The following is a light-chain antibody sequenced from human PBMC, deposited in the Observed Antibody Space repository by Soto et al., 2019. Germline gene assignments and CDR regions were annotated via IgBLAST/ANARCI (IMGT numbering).Light chain of an antibody. V-gene: IGKV1-8*01. Sequence: AIRMTQSPSSLSASKGDRVTINCRASQGISSYLAWYPKKTGKDPKFMIYDASTLESGVPSRFSGSGSGTEFTLTLSRLETEDCAVYEGQQRSNWTITFCPGTRLEIK. J-gene: IGKJ5*01. CDR1: QGISSY. CDR3: QQRSNWTIT. CDR2: DAS.